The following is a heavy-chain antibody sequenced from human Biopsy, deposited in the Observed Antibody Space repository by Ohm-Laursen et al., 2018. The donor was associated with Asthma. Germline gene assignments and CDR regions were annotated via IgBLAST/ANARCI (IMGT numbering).Heavy chain of an antibody. CDR1: GGSISGYY. J-gene: IGHJ6*02. CDR3: ARGYSGSNRIVYYYSGLEV. V-gene: IGHV4-59*01. CDR2: LYDGDSGYT. D-gene: IGHD5-12*01. Sequence: SETLSLTCSVSGGSISGYYWSWIRQSPGKGLEWVAYLYDGDSGYTNYNPSLRSRATISIDTSTNHFSLKLTSVTAADTAVYYCARGYSGSNRIVYYYSGLEVWGQGTTVTVSS.